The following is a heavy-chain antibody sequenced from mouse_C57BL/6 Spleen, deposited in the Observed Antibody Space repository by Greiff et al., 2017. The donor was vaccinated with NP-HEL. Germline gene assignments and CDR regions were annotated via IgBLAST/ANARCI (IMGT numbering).Heavy chain of an antibody. J-gene: IGHJ4*01. D-gene: IGHD2-5*01. CDR2: IYPGDGDT. CDR1: GYAFSSSW. CDR3: ARGSNYEYYAMDY. Sequence: VQLQQSGPELVKPGASVKISCKASGYAFSSSWMNWVKQRPGKGLEWIGRIYPGDGDTNYNGKFKGKATLTADKSSSTAYMQLSSLTSEDSAVYFCARGSNYEYYAMDYWGQGTSVTVSS. V-gene: IGHV1-82*01.